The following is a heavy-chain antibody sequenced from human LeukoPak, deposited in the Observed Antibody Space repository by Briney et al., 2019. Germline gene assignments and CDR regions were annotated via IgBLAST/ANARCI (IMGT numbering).Heavy chain of an antibody. CDR3: ARGRGGGDYYADY. J-gene: IGHJ4*02. CDR1: GYTFTNYY. D-gene: IGHD2-21*01. V-gene: IGHV1-46*01. CDR2: INPSGGST. Sequence: ASVKVSCKASGYTFTNYYMHWVRQAPGQGLEWMGIINPSGGSTSYAQKFQGRVTMTRDTSTSTVYMELSRLRSDDTAVYYCARGRGGGDYYADYWGQGTLVTVSS.